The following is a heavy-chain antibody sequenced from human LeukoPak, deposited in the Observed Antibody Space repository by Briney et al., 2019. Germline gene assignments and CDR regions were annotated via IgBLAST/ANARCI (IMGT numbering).Heavy chain of an antibody. V-gene: IGHV1-18*01. CDR3: AREDCSSTSCPAGFDY. J-gene: IGHJ4*02. Sequence: ASVKVPCKASGYTFTSYGISWVRQAPGQGLEWMGWISAYNGDTNYAQKLQGRVTMTTDTSTSTAYMELRSLRSDDTAVYYCAREDCSSTSCPAGFDYWGQGTLVTVSS. CDR1: GYTFTSYG. D-gene: IGHD2-2*01. CDR2: ISAYNGDT.